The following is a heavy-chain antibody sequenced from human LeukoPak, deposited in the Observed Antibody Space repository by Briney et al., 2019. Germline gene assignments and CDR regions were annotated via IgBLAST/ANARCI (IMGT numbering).Heavy chain of an antibody. CDR2: IYTGSNT. J-gene: IGHJ4*02. D-gene: IGHD6-19*01. CDR3: ARGYSSGWNFDY. Sequence: GGSLRLSCAASGFTVRANYMAWVRQAPGKGLEWVSLIYTGSNTYYADSLKVRITISRDNSKNTLSLQMNSLTAEDTAVYYCARGYSSGWNFDYWGQGTLVTVSS. CDR1: GFTVRANY. V-gene: IGHV3-66*01.